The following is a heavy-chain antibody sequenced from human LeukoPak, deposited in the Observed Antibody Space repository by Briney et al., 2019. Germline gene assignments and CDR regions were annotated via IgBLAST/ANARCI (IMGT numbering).Heavy chain of an antibody. CDR3: ARAYGSGHRYWYFDL. CDR1: GGSFSGDY. Sequence: SETLSLTCAVYGGSFSGDYWSWIRQPPGKGLEWIGEINHSGSTNYNPSLKSRVTISVDTSKNQFSLKLSSVTAADTAVYYCARAYGSGHRYWYFDLWGRGTLVTVSS. D-gene: IGHD3-10*01. CDR2: INHSGST. J-gene: IGHJ2*01. V-gene: IGHV4-34*01.